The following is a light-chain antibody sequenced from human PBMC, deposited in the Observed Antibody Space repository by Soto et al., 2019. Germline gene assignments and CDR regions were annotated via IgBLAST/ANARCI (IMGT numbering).Light chain of an antibody. CDR1: QSVSSSN. V-gene: IGKV3-15*01. CDR3: QQYNNWPT. CDR2: GAF. Sequence: IVLTQSPGTLSLSPWERATLSCRASQSVSSSNLAWYQQKPAQAPSLLIYGAFTRATGIPARFSGSGSGTEFTLTISSLQSEDFAVYYCQQYNNWPTFGQGTKVDIK. J-gene: IGKJ1*01.